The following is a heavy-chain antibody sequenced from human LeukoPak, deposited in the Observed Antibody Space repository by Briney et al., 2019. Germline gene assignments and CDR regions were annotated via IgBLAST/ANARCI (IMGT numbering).Heavy chain of an antibody. CDR3: ARSSSSWSNQAYYYGMDV. V-gene: IGHV4-59*11. Sequence: PSETLSLTCTVSGGSISSHYWSWIRQPPGKGLEWIGYIYYSGSTNYNPSLKSRVTISVDTSKNQFSLKLNSVTAADTAVYYCARSSSSWSNQAYYYGMDVWGQGTTVSVSS. J-gene: IGHJ6*02. CDR2: IYYSGST. CDR1: GGSISSHY. D-gene: IGHD6-13*01.